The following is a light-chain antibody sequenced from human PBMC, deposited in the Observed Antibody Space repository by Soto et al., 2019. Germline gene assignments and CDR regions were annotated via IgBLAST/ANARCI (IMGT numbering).Light chain of an antibody. Sequence: QSVLTQPPSVSGAPGQRVTISCTGSTSNIGSNYDVHWYQHLPGTAPKLIIYGNNNRPSGVPDRFSGSESGTSASLAITGLQADDEADYYCQSYDFSLRGVVFGGGTKLTVL. J-gene: IGLJ2*01. V-gene: IGLV1-40*01. CDR1: TSNIGSNYD. CDR2: GNN. CDR3: QSYDFSLRGVV.